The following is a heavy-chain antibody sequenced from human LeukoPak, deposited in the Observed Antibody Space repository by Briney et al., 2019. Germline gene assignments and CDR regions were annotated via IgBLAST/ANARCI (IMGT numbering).Heavy chain of an antibody. CDR3: ARVNRATRYDFWSGYQGGFDP. CDR2: INHSGTT. V-gene: IGHV4-34*01. Sequence: PSETLSLTCAVYGGSFNNYYWSWIRQPPGKGLEWIGEINHSGTTNYNPSLKSRVTISVDTSKNQFSPKLTSVTAADTAVYYCARVNRATRYDFWSGYQGGFDPWGQGTLVTVSP. CDR1: GGSFNNYY. D-gene: IGHD3-3*01. J-gene: IGHJ5*02.